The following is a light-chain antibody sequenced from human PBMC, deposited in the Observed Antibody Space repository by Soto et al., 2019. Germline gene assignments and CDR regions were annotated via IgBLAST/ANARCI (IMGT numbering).Light chain of an antibody. CDR1: SSNIGAGYD. CDR3: LSFDSSLSVV. Sequence: QSVLTQPPSVSGAPGRRVTISCTGSSSNIGAGYDVHWYQQLPGRAPKLLIYGNTNRPSGDPDRFSGSKSGTSASLAITGLQAEDEADYYCLSFDSSLSVVFGGGTKLTVL. CDR2: GNT. J-gene: IGLJ2*01. V-gene: IGLV1-40*01.